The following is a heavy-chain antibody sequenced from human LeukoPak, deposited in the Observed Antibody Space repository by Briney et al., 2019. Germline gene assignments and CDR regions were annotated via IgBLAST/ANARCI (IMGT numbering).Heavy chain of an antibody. CDR3: ARARYSSVGFGY. CDR1: GFTFSSYA. D-gene: IGHD6-19*01. V-gene: IGHV3-64*01. CDR2: ISSNGGST. Sequence: PGGSLRLSCAASGFTFSSYAMHWVRQAPGKGLEYVSAISSNGGSTYYANSVKGRFTISRDNSKNTLYLQMGSLRAEDMAVYYCARARYSSVGFGYWGQGTLVTVSS. J-gene: IGHJ4*02.